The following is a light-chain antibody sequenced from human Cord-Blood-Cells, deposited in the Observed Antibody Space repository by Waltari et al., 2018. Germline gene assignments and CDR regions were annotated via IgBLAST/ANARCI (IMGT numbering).Light chain of an antibody. Sequence: SVLSQPPSLSLNLGQTVTIYCTACSISIGGAFHVHWYHHLPGTAPKLLIYGNINRLSGVPNLFSGSRSGTSASLAITGLQAEDEADYYCQSYDSSLSGSVFGGGTKLTVL. CDR1: SISIGGAFH. CDR3: QSYDSSLSGSV. J-gene: IGLJ3*02. V-gene: IGLV1-40*01. CDR2: GNI.